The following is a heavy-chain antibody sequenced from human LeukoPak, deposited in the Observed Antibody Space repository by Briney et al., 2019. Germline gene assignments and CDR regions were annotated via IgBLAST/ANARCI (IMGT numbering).Heavy chain of an antibody. V-gene: IGHV3-23*01. CDR3: AKDHLRYSYGYYFDY. Sequence: PGGSLRLSCAASGFTFSSYAMSWVRQAPGKGLEWVSAISGSGGSTYYADSVKGRFTISRDNSKNTLYLQMNSLRAEDTAVYYCAKDHLRYSYGYYFDYWGQGTLVTVSS. D-gene: IGHD5-18*01. CDR2: ISGSGGST. CDR1: GFTFSSYA. J-gene: IGHJ4*02.